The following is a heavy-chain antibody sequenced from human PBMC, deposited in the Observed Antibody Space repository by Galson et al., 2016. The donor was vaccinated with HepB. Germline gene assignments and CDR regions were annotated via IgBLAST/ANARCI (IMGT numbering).Heavy chain of an antibody. D-gene: IGHD3-9*01. CDR1: GFTFSNYG. Sequence: LRLSCAASGFTFSNYGMHWVRQAPGKGLEWVAVISYDGGNTYYADSVKGRFTISRDNSKNTLHLQMNSLRSEDTAVYYCAKNDILAGYSAFDYWGQGTLVTVSS. V-gene: IGHV3-30*18. J-gene: IGHJ4*02. CDR2: ISYDGGNT. CDR3: AKNDILAGYSAFDY.